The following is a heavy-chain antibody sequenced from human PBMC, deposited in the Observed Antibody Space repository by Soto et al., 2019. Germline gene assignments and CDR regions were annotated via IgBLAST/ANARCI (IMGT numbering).Heavy chain of an antibody. D-gene: IGHD5-18*01. V-gene: IGHV4-30-4*01. Sequence: SETLSLTCTVSGGSISSGDYYWNWIRQPPGKGLEWIANIYIRGGTYSNPSLKSRLTISVDTSKNQFSLNLGSVTAADTAVYYCARGGVASILDFRTAMVNYNWFDPWGQGTLVTVSS. CDR3: ARGGVASILDFRTAMVNYNWFDP. J-gene: IGHJ5*02. CDR2: IYIRGGT. CDR1: GGSISSGDYY.